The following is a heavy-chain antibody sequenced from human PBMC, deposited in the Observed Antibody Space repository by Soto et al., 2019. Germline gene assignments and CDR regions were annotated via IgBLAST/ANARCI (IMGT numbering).Heavy chain of an antibody. J-gene: IGHJ6*02. CDR2: ISANGGST. Sequence: EVQLLESGGGLVQPGGSLRVSCATSGFTFSSYAMSWVRQAPGKGLEWVSGISANGGSTYYADSVKGRFTISRDNSRDTLYLQMNSLSAGDTAVYYCAKGSEISRNGLDVWGQGTTVTVSS. D-gene: IGHD3-16*01. CDR3: AKGSEISRNGLDV. CDR1: GFTFSSYA. V-gene: IGHV3-23*01.